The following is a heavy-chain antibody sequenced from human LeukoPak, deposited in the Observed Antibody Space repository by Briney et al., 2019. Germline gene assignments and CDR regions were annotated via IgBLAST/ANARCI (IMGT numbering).Heavy chain of an antibody. CDR1: GFTFSSYA. J-gene: IGHJ6*02. CDR3: ARDGSDTAMAPYYYYGMDV. CDR2: ISYDGSNK. D-gene: IGHD5-18*01. V-gene: IGHV3-30-3*01. Sequence: GSLRLSCAASGFTFSSYAMHWVRQAPGKGLEWVAVISYDGSNKYYADSVKGRFTISRDNSKNTLYLQMNSLRAEDTAVYYCARDGSDTAMAPYYYYGMDVWGQGTTVTVSS.